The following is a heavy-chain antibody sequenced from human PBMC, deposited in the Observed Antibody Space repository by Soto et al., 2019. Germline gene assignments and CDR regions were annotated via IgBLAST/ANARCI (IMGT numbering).Heavy chain of an antibody. CDR3: ARGDYDILTGYYHGMDV. Sequence: PSETLSLTCTVSGGTISSWYWSWIRQPPGKGLEWIGYIYYSGSTNCNPSLKSRVTISVDTSKNQFSLKLSSVTAADTAVYYCARGDYDILTGYYHGMDVWGQGTTVTVSS. V-gene: IGHV4-59*01. D-gene: IGHD3-9*01. CDR2: IYYSGST. J-gene: IGHJ6*02. CDR1: GGTISSWY.